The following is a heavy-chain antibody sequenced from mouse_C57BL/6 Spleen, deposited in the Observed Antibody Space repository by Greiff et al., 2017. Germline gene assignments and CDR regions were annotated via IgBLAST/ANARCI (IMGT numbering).Heavy chain of an antibody. Sequence: VQLQQSGAELVRPGTSVKVSCKASGYAFTNYLIEWVKQRPGQGLEWIGVINPGSGGTNYNEKFKGKATLATDKSSSTAYMQLSSLTSEDSAVYFCARGDGNYERWYFDVWGTGTTVTVSS. CDR1: GYAFTNYL. J-gene: IGHJ1*03. CDR2: INPGSGGT. CDR3: ARGDGNYERWYFDV. D-gene: IGHD2-1*01. V-gene: IGHV1-54*01.